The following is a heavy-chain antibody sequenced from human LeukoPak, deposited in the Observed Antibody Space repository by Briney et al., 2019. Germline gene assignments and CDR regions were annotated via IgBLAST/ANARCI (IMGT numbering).Heavy chain of an antibody. CDR1: LFTVRTNY. J-gene: IGHJ4*02. CDR2: IYSGGST. Sequence: GGSPRLSCVPSLFTVRTNYMKCVPQALGGGVECFSVIYSGGSTYYADSVKGRFTISRDNSKNTLYLQMNSLRAEDTAVYYCARGLAYCSGGSCRWGQGTLVTVSS. V-gene: IGHV3-53*01. CDR3: ARGLAYCSGGSCR. D-gene: IGHD2-15*01.